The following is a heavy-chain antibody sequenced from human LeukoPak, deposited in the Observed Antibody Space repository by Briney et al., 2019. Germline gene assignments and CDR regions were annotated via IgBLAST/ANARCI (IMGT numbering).Heavy chain of an antibody. CDR2: IRGSGRST. V-gene: IGHV3-23*01. CDR3: AKGGYSYGIDY. CDR1: GFTFSSYA. Sequence: GGSLRLSCAASGFTFSSYAMSWVRQARGKGLKRVSAIRGSGRSTYYADPVKGRFTSSRDNSKNTLYLQMNSLRAEDTAVYYCAKGGYSYGIDYWGQVALVTVSS. J-gene: IGHJ4*02. D-gene: IGHD5-18*01.